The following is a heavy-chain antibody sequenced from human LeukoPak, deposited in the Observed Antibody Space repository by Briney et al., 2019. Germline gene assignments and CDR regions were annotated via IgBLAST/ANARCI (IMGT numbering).Heavy chain of an antibody. V-gene: IGHV4-34*01. J-gene: IGHJ4*02. CDR2: INHSGST. CDR1: GGSFSGYY. CDR3: ARGLEGIVVVPAASGQYYFDY. Sequence: SETLSHTCAVYGGSFSGYYWSWIRQPPGKGLEWIGEINHSGSTNYNPSLKSRVTISVDTSKNQFSLKLSSVTAADTAVYYCARGLEGIVVVPAASGQYYFDYWGQGTLVTVSS. D-gene: IGHD2-2*01.